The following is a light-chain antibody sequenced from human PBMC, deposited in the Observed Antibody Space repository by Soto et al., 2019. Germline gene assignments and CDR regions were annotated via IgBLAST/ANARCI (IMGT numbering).Light chain of an antibody. CDR2: KAS. CDR3: RQYNSYPLT. CDR1: QSISNL. V-gene: IGKV1-5*03. Sequence: DIQMTQSPSTLSASVGDRVTITCRASQSISNLLAWYQQKPGRAPTLLIYKASTLESGVPSRFSGSGSGTEFSLTISSLQPDDSATYYCRQYNSYPLTFGQGTRLEIK. J-gene: IGKJ5*01.